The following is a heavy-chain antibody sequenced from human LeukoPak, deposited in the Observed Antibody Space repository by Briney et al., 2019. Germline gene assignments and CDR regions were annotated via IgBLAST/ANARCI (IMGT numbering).Heavy chain of an antibody. D-gene: IGHD2-15*01. CDR1: GDSISSRSFY. V-gene: IGHV4-39*01. CDR3: ARHSLDIVVVISATDSWFDP. J-gene: IGHJ5*02. Sequence: PSETLSLTCSVSGDSISSRSFYWGWIRRPPGKGLEWIGSIYYSGNTYYNPSLKSRVTLSVDTSKNQFSLKLSSVTAADTAVYYCARHSLDIVVVISATDSWFDPWGQGTLVTVSS. CDR2: IYYSGNT.